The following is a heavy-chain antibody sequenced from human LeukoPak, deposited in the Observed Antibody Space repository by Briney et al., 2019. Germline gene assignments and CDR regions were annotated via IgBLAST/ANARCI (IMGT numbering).Heavy chain of an antibody. D-gene: IGHD3-10*01. Sequence: GGSLRLSCVASGFTFSRHDMNWVRQAPGKGLEWVAVISYDGSNKYYADSVKGRFTISRDNSKNTLYVQMDSLRAEDTAVYYCARDLRKGRYFDYWGQGTLVTVSS. J-gene: IGHJ4*02. V-gene: IGHV3-30*03. CDR3: ARDLRKGRYFDY. CDR2: ISYDGSNK. CDR1: GFTFSRHD.